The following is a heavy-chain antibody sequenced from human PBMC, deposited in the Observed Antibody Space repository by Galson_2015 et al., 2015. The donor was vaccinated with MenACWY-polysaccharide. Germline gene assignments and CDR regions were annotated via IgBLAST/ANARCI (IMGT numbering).Heavy chain of an antibody. J-gene: IGHJ4*02. V-gene: IGHV3-23*01. Sequence: SLRLSCAASGFPFSRYAMTWVRQAPGKGLEWVSTVSGTDDNTYYAASVKGRFTISRDNSKNMVYLQMNSLRAEDTAIYYCAKGLGSFDFWGQGTLVTVSS. D-gene: IGHD3-10*01. CDR3: AKGLGSFDF. CDR2: VSGTDDNT. CDR1: GFPFSRYA.